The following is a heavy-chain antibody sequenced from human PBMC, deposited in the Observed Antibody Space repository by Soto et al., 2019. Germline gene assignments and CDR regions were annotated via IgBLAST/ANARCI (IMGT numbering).Heavy chain of an antibody. Sequence: GGSLRLSCAASGFTFSSYSMNWVRQAPGKGLEWVSYISSSSSTIYYADSVKGRFTISRDNAKNSLYLQMNSLRAEDTAVYYCARDFNEYSSSSLRNKNWFDPWGQGTLVTVSS. V-gene: IGHV3-48*01. D-gene: IGHD6-6*01. J-gene: IGHJ5*02. CDR1: GFTFSSYS. CDR2: ISSSSSTI. CDR3: ARDFNEYSSSSLRNKNWFDP.